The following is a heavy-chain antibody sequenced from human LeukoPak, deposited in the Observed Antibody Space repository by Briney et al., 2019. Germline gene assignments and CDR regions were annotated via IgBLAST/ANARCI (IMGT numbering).Heavy chain of an antibody. CDR3: ARVLRVGYLWFGSHNMYGMDV. V-gene: IGHV4-30-4*08. D-gene: IGHD3-10*01. J-gene: IGHJ6*02. Sequence: SETLSLTCAVYGGSFSGYYWSWIRQPPGKGLEWIGYIYYSGSTYHNPSLKSRVTISVDTSKNQFSLKLSSVTAADTAVYYCARVLRVGYLWFGSHNMYGMDVWGQGTTVTVS. CDR2: IYYSGST. CDR1: GGSFSGYY.